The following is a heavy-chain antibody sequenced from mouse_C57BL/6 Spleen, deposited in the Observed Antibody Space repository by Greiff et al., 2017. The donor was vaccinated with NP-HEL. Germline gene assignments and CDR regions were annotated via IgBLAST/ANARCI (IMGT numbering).Heavy chain of an antibody. CDR2: INPSSGYT. Sequence: VQLQQSGAELAKPGASVKLSCKASGYTFTSYWMHWVKQRPGQGLEWIGYINPSSGYTKYNQKFKDKATLTADKSSSTAYMQLSSLTYEDSAVYYCASSGFGYDVLFYAMDYWGQGTSVTVSS. CDR3: ASSGFGYDVLFYAMDY. J-gene: IGHJ4*01. V-gene: IGHV1-7*01. CDR1: GYTFTSYW. D-gene: IGHD2-2*01.